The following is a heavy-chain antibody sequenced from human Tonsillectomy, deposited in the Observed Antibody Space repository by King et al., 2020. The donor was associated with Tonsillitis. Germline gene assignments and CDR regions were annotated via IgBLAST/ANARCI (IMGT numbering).Heavy chain of an antibody. D-gene: IGHD3-10*01. J-gene: IGHJ4*02. V-gene: IGHV3-33*01. CDR1: GFSISDYG. Sequence: VQLVESGGGVVQPGGSLRLSCAASGFSISDYGMHWVRQAPGKGLEWVGVIWYDGTTKFYADPVRGRFTISRDNSKKPLYLQMNSLRVEDPSVYYCARVGGGVAWTNSGMFEYWGQGALVTVSS. CDR3: ARVGGGVAWTNSGMFEY. CDR2: IWYDGTTK.